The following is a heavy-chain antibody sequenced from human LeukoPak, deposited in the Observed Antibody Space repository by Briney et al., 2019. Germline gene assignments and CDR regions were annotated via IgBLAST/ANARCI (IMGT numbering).Heavy chain of an antibody. CDR2: ISAYNGNT. D-gene: IGHD6-19*01. J-gene: IGHJ4*02. CDR3: ASSYGYSSGWLDY. Sequence: ASVKVSCKASGYTFTSYSISWVRQAPGQGLEWMGWISAYNGNTNYAQKLQGRVTMTTDTSTSTACMELRSLRSDDTAVYYCASSYGYSSGWLDYWGQGTLVTVSS. CDR1: GYTFTSYS. V-gene: IGHV1-18*01.